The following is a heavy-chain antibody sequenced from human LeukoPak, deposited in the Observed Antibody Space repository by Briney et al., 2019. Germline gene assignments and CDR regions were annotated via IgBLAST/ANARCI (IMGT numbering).Heavy chain of an antibody. CDR3: ARRPGVAGLPFDY. CDR2: IYPGDSDT. Sequence: GESLKISCKGSGYRFTSYWIGWVRPMPGKGLEWMGIIYPGDSDTRYSPSFQGQVTISADKSISTAYLQWSSLKASDTAMYYCARRPGVAGLPFDYWGQGTLVTVSS. CDR1: GYRFTSYW. J-gene: IGHJ4*02. D-gene: IGHD6-19*01. V-gene: IGHV5-51*01.